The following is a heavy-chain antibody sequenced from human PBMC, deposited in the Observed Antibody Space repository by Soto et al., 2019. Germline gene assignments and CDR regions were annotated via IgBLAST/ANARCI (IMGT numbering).Heavy chain of an antibody. J-gene: IGHJ4*02. CDR2: IYYSGST. Sequence: QVQLQESGPGLVKPSQTLSLTCTVSGGSISSGGYYWSWIRQHPGKGLEWIGYIYYSGSTYYNPSLKRRVTISVDPSKNQFSLKLSSVTAAATAVYYCAREGARGGGGFDYWGQGTLVTVSS. CDR1: GGSISSGGYY. V-gene: IGHV4-31*03. D-gene: IGHD3-10*01. CDR3: AREGARGGGGFDY.